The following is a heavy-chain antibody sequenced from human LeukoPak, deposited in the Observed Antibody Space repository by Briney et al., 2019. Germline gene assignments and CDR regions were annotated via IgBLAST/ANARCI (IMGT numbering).Heavy chain of an antibody. Sequence: GGSLRLSCAASGFTFSSYGMSWVRQAPGKGLEWVSGISGSGSTTYYADSVKGRFTISRDNSKNTLYLQMNSLRAEDTAVYYCAKCGSSWPRDAFDIWGQGTMVTVSS. CDR2: ISGSGSTT. J-gene: IGHJ3*02. V-gene: IGHV3-23*01. CDR1: GFTFSSYG. D-gene: IGHD6-13*01. CDR3: AKCGSSWPRDAFDI.